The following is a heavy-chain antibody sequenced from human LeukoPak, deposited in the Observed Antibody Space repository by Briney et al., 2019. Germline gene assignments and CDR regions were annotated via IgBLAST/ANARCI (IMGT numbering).Heavy chain of an antibody. CDR1: GXSFSS. D-gene: IGHD1-26*01. V-gene: IGHV3-64D*09. Sequence: GGSLRLSCSGPGXSFSSMHWVRQAPGKGLEYVSGISSSGGSTNYADSVKGRFTISRGNSKNTVYLQMSSLRVEDTAVYYCVKGRTTIVGYFDYWGQGTLVTVSS. CDR2: ISSSGGST. J-gene: IGHJ4*02. CDR3: VKGRTTIVGYFDY.